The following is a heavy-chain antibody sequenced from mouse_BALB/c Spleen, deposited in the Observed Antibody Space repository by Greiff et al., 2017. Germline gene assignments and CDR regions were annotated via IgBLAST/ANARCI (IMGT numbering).Heavy chain of an antibody. J-gene: IGHJ3*01. CDR2: IYPGNSDT. V-gene: IGHV1-5*01. D-gene: IGHD2-4*01. CDR3: TKNLYYDYSLFAY. CDR1: GYTFTSYW. Sequence: VQLQQSGTVLARPGASVKMSCKASGYTFTSYWMHWVKQRPGQGLEWIGAIYPGNSDTSYNQKFKGKAKLTAVTSTSTAYMELSSLTNEDSAVYYCTKNLYYDYSLFAYWGQGTLVTVSA.